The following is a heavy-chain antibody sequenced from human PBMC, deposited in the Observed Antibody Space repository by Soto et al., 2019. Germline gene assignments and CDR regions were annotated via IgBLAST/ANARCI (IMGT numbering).Heavy chain of an antibody. CDR1: GFTFSSYA. D-gene: IGHD3-22*01. Sequence: GGSLRLSCAASGFTFSSYAMSWVRQAPGKGLEWVSAISGSGGSTYYADSVKGRFTISRDNSKNTLYLQMNSLRAEDTAVYYCAKASRDPYYYESSGYPDYWGQGTLVTVSS. CDR2: ISGSGGST. CDR3: AKASRDPYYYESSGYPDY. V-gene: IGHV3-23*01. J-gene: IGHJ4*02.